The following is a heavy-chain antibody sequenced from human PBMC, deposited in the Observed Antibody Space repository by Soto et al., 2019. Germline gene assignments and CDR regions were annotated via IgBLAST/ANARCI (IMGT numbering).Heavy chain of an antibody. CDR1: GFTFISYS. CDR3: ARGRESYYYYYGMDV. Sequence: GGSLRLSCASSGFTFISYSMNWVRQAPGKGLEWVSSISSSSSYIYCADSVKGRFTISRDNAKNSLYLQMNSLRAEDTAVYYCARGRESYYYYYGMDVWGQGTTVTVSS. CDR2: ISSSSSYI. V-gene: IGHV3-21*01. J-gene: IGHJ6*02.